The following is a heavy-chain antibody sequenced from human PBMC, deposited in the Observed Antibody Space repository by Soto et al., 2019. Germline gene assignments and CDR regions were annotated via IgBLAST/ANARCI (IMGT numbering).Heavy chain of an antibody. D-gene: IGHD2-21*01. CDR1: GFTFSYYA. J-gene: IGHJ4*02. CDR3: AIAVVQRYHERYIVF. V-gene: IGHV3-21*06. Sequence: PGGSLRLSCAASGFTFSYYALHWVRRAPGKGLEWVSSISGIRDYIRYADSVKGRFTISRDNAKTSLYLQMNSLTAEDKAVYYCAIAVVQRYHERYIVFWGQETLVPGSS. CDR2: ISGIRDYI.